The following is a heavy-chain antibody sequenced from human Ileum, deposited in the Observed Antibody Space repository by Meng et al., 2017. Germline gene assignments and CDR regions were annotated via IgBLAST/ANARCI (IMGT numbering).Heavy chain of an antibody. J-gene: IGHJ4*02. CDR1: GYTFTTYG. CDR2: MNTDKGNT. D-gene: IGHD1-1*01. Sequence: QVQLVQSGAEVKKPGASVKVSCKASGYTFTTYGISWVRQAPGQGLEWMGWMNTDKGNTNYAQKFQGRVTMTRDTSTSTAYMELRSLRPDDTAVCYCAREGAYNGGDYWGQGTLVTVSS. V-gene: IGHV1-18*01. CDR3: AREGAYNGGDY.